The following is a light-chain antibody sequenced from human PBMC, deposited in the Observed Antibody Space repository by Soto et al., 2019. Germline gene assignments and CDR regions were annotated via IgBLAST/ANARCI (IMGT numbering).Light chain of an antibody. CDR1: HSIDNY. J-gene: IGKJ1*01. Sequence: DIHMTQSPSSLSASVLDIVTITFLASHSIDNYLSWYQQKPGKAPKLLIYAASNLQRGVSSRFSGSGSGTDFTLTIDSLQPHDFAIYYCQQCFSIPPTFGHGTKVDI. V-gene: IGKV1-39*01. CDR2: AAS. CDR3: QQCFSIPPT.